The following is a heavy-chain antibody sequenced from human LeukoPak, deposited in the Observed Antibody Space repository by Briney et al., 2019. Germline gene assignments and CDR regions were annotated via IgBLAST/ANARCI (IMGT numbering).Heavy chain of an antibody. CDR1: GYTFTGYY. V-gene: IGHV1-2*02. J-gene: IGHJ4*02. CDR2: INPNSGGT. D-gene: IGHD5-18*01. CDR3: ARVWGYSYGYFDY. Sequence: ASVKVSCKAFGYTFTGYYMHWVRQAPGQGLEWMGWINPNSGGTNYAQKFQGRVTMTRDTSISTAYMELSRLRSDDTAVYYCARVWGYSYGYFDYWGQGTLVTVSS.